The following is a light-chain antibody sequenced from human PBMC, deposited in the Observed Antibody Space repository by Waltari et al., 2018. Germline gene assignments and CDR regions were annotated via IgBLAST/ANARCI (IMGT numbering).Light chain of an antibody. V-gene: IGLV7-43*01. CDR3: SLYYGDARWV. CDR1: TGVVTTRSY. J-gene: IGLJ3*02. CDR2: DTD. Sequence: VLTQEPSVPVSPGGTVTPTCPSTTGVVTTRSYPNWFQQKPGQSPTTLSYDTDKRQSWTPARFSGSLLGGKAALTLSNVQPEDEADYYCSLYYGDARWVFGGGTKLTVL.